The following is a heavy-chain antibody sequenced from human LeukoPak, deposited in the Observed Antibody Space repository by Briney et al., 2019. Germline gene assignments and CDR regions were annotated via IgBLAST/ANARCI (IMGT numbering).Heavy chain of an antibody. Sequence: GGSLRLSCAASGFTFSDYYMSWIRQAPGKGLEWVSYISSSGTTIYYADSVKGRFTISRDNAKNSLYLQMNSLRAEDTAVYYCAREMSYYGSGTYYNSFDYWGQGSLVTVSS. D-gene: IGHD3-10*01. CDR3: AREMSYYGSGTYYNSFDY. CDR1: GFTFSDYY. J-gene: IGHJ4*02. V-gene: IGHV3-11*01. CDR2: ISSSGTTI.